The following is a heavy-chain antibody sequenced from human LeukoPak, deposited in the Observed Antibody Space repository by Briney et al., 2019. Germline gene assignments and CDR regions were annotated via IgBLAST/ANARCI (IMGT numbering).Heavy chain of an antibody. D-gene: IGHD5/OR15-5a*01. CDR3: ARLNSDMVSST. CDR1: GYYFTSYW. CDR2: IYPADSDS. Sequence: GESLKISCKGSGYYFTSYWIAWVRQMPGKGLEWMGIIYPADSDSRYSPSFEGQVTLSVDKSTNTAHLEWSSLKVADTGVYYCARLNSDMVSSTWGQGTPVTVSS. V-gene: IGHV5-51*01. J-gene: IGHJ4*02.